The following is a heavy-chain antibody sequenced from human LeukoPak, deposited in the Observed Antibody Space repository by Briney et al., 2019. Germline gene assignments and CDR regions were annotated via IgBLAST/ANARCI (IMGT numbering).Heavy chain of an antibody. V-gene: IGHV1-46*01. J-gene: IGHJ5*02. CDR3: ARVPSPSSGWKGAWFDP. CDR2: INPSGGST. D-gene: IGHD6-19*01. CDR1: GYTFTSYY. Sequence: GASVKVSCKASGYTFTSYYMHWVRQAPGQGLEWMGIINPSGGSTSYAQKFQGRVTMTRDTSTSTVYMELSSLRSEDTAVYYCARVPSPSSGWKGAWFDPWGQGILVTVSS.